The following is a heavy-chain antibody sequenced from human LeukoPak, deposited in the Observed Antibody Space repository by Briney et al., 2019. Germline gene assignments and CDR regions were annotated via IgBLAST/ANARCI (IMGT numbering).Heavy chain of an antibody. CDR1: GFTFSSYA. V-gene: IGHV3-30-3*01. D-gene: IGHD3-3*01. J-gene: IGHJ4*02. Sequence: PGRSLRLSCAASGFTFSSYAMHWVRQAPGKGLEWVAVISYDGSNKYYADSVKGRFTISRDNSKNTLYLQMNSLRAEDTAVYYCAGARVDFWSGYGWGQGTLVTVSS. CDR3: AGARVDFWSGYG. CDR2: ISYDGSNK.